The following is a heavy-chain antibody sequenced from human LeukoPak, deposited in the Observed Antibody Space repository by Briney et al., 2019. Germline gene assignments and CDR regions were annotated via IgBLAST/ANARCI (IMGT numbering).Heavy chain of an antibody. J-gene: IGHJ4*02. Sequence: PSETLSLTCAVYGGSFSGYYWSWIRQPPGKGLEWIGEINHSGSTNYNPSLKSRVTISVDTSKNQFSLKLSSVTAADTAVYYCARDGPRGSFDYGGQEPLVTVS. CDR1: GGSFSGYY. CDR3: ARDGPRGSFDY. V-gene: IGHV4-34*01. CDR2: INHSGST. D-gene: IGHD3-10*01.